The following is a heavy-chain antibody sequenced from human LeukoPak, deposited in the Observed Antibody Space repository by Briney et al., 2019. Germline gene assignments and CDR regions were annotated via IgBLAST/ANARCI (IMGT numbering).Heavy chain of an antibody. J-gene: IGHJ4*02. CDR3: ARVMDIVATPFDY. D-gene: IGHD5-12*01. V-gene: IGHV4-34*01. CDR2: INHSGST. CDR1: GGSFSGYY. Sequence: SETLSLTCAVYGGSFSGYYWSWIRQPPGKGLEWIGEINHSGSTNYNPSLKSRVTISVDTSKNQFSLKLSSVTAADTAVYYCARVMDIVATPFDYWGQGTLVTVSS.